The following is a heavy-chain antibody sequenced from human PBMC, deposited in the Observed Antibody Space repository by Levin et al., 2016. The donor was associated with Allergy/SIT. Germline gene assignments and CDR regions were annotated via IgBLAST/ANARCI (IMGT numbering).Heavy chain of an antibody. V-gene: IGHV3-74*01. Sequence: GESLKISCAASGFTFSTFWMHWVRQAPGKGLEWVSRLNSDASSITYADSVEGRFTVSRDNARNMVYLQMNSLRVEDTAVYYCATPALYHDSSITLRYWGQGTLVTVSS. CDR1: GFTFSTFW. J-gene: IGHJ4*02. CDR2: LNSDASSI. D-gene: IGHD3-22*01. CDR3: ATPALYHDSSITLRY.